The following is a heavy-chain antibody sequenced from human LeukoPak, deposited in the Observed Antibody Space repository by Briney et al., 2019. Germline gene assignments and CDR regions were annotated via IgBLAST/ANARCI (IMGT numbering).Heavy chain of an antibody. V-gene: IGHV4-39*01. Sequence: SETLSLTCTVSGGSISSSGYYWGWIRQPPVKGLEWIASIYYSGSTYYNPSLKSRATISVTTSTNQLSLKLSSLTAAETAVYYCARHEYSGSYYGLSWFDPWGQGTLVTVSS. D-gene: IGHD1-26*01. CDR3: ARHEYSGSYYGLSWFDP. CDR1: GGSISSSGYY. CDR2: IYYSGST. J-gene: IGHJ5*02.